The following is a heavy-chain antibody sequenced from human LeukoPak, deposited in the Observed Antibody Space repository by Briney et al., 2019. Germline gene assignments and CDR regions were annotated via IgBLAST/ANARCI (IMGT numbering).Heavy chain of an antibody. CDR1: GFTFSSYS. D-gene: IGHD1-26*01. J-gene: IGHJ4*02. Sequence: GGSLRLSCAASGFTFSSYSMHWVRQAPGKGLEWVSSISSSSSYIYYADSVKGRFTISRDNAKNSLYLQMNSLRAEDTAVYYCARSIHGSYSELFDYWGQGTLVTVSS. V-gene: IGHV3-21*01. CDR3: ARSIHGSYSELFDY. CDR2: ISSSSSYI.